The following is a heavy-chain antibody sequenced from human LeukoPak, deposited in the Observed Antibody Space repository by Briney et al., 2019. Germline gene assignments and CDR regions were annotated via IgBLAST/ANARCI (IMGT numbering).Heavy chain of an antibody. Sequence: GGSLRLSCAASGFSFSSYWMHWVRQAPGEGLVWVSRLYTDGRSADYADSVKGRYTISRDNAKNTLHLQMNSLSAEDTAVYYCARGTGTHYFDYWGQGTLVTVSS. CDR2: LYTDGRSA. D-gene: IGHD1-1*01. CDR3: ARGTGTHYFDY. V-gene: IGHV3-74*01. J-gene: IGHJ4*02. CDR1: GFSFSSYW.